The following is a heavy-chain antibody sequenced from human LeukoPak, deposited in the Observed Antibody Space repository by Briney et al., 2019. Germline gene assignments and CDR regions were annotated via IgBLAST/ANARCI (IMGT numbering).Heavy chain of an antibody. CDR3: ATSLGPLTEY. J-gene: IGHJ4*02. CDR1: GFAFSRNW. V-gene: IGHV3-74*01. Sequence: GGSLRLSCAASGFAFSRNWMTWVRQTPGKELVWGSRMSSGGSGTSYADSVEARFTISRDNAKNTLYLQMNSLRAEDTAVYYCATSLGPLTEYWGQGTLVTVSS. D-gene: IGHD7-27*01. CDR2: MSSGGSGT.